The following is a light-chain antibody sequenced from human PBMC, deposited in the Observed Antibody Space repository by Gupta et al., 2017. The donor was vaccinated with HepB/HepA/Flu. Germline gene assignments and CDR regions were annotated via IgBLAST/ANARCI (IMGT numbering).Light chain of an antibody. J-gene: IGKJ1*01. V-gene: IGKV3-11*01. Sequence: DIVLTQSPATLSLSPGERATLSCRASQSVNNYLAWYQPKPGQAPRLLIYDASNRATGIPARVRCRGSGTDFTLTISSLEPEDFAVYYCQQRSNWPKTFGQGTKVEIK. CDR2: DAS. CDR3: QQRSNWPKT. CDR1: QSVNNY.